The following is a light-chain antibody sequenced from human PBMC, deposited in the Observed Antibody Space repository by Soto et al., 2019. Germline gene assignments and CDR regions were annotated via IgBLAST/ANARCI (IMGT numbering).Light chain of an antibody. J-gene: IGLJ2*01. V-gene: IGLV2-23*02. CDR2: EVS. CDR1: SSDVGSYNL. Sequence: QSVLTQPASVSGSPGQSITISCTGTSSDVGSYNLVSWYQQHPGKAPKLMIYEVSKRPSGVSNRYSGSMSGNTASLTTSGLQSEDEADYYCCSYAGSSTYVVFGGGTKLTVL. CDR3: CSYAGSSTYVV.